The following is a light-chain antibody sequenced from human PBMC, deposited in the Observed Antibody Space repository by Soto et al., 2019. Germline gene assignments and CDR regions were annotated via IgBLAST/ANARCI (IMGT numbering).Light chain of an antibody. V-gene: IGKV3-20*01. CDR1: QSVSSSY. Sequence: EIVLTQSPGTLSLSPGEGATLSCRASQSVSSSYIAWYQQRPGQTPSLLIYGASTRATGIPDRFSGSGSGTHFTLTISRLEPEDFAVYFCQRYGSSPLITFGQGTRLEIK. J-gene: IGKJ5*01. CDR2: GAS. CDR3: QRYGSSPLIT.